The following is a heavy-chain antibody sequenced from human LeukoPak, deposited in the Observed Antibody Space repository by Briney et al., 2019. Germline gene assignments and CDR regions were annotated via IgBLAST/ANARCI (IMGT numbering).Heavy chain of an antibody. V-gene: IGHV4-59*08. CDR3: ARHRGAYCSDGSCYSSYYFDS. CDR2: IYYSGST. Sequence: PSETLSLTCTVSDGSISSYYWSWIRQPPGKGLEWIGYIYYSGSTNYNPSLKSRLTISLDTSKKQFSLKLSSVTAADTAVYYCARHRGAYCSDGSCYSSYYFDSWGQGTLVTVSS. J-gene: IGHJ4*02. CDR1: DGSISSYY. D-gene: IGHD2-15*01.